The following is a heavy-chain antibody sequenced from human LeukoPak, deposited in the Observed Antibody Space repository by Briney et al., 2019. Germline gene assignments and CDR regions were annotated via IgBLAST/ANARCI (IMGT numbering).Heavy chain of an antibody. CDR3: ARRIAAAGSRAFDY. Sequence: SETLSLTCTVSGGSISSSSYYWGWIRQPPGKGLEWIGSIYYSGSTYHNPSLKSRVTIAVDTSKNQFSLKLSSVTAADPAVYYCARRIAAAGSRAFDYWGQGTLVNVSS. V-gene: IGHV4-39*01. CDR1: GGSISSSSYY. D-gene: IGHD6-13*01. J-gene: IGHJ4*02. CDR2: IYYSGST.